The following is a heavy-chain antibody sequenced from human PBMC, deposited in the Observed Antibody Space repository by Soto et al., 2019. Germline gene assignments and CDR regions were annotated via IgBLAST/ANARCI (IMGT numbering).Heavy chain of an antibody. CDR1: GFTFSSYE. V-gene: IGHV3-48*03. Sequence: GGSLRLSCAASGFTFSSYEMNWVRQAPGKGLEWVSYISSSGSTIYYADSVKGRFTISRDNAKNSLYLQMNSLRAEDTAVYYCARDHRDNSSGWYWFDPWGQGTLVTVSS. D-gene: IGHD6-19*01. CDR2: ISSSGSTI. J-gene: IGHJ5*02. CDR3: ARDHRDNSSGWYWFDP.